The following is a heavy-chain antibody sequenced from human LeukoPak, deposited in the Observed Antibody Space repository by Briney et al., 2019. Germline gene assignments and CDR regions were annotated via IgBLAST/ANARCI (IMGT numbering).Heavy chain of an antibody. CDR2: ISSSGSTM. D-gene: IGHD2-15*01. J-gene: IGHJ6*02. CDR3: ARDSDCSGGSCYGVDV. Sequence: GGSLRLSCAASGFTFSDYYMSWIRQAPGKGPEWVSYISSSGSTMYYADSVKGRFTISRDNAKNSLYLQMNSLRAEDTAVYYCARDSDCSGGSCYGVDVWGQGTTVTVSS. CDR1: GFTFSDYY. V-gene: IGHV3-11*01.